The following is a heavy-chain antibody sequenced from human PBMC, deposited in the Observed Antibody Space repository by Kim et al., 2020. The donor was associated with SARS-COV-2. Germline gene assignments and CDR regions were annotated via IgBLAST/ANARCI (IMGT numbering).Heavy chain of an antibody. CDR3: AREVCENTSGDNT. D-gene: IGHD2-8*01. V-gene: IGHV4-4*01. Sequence: SETLSLTCTISGDSISGLHWWSWVRQPPGKGLEWIGEISQRGNTNHNPSLKSRVAISADKFKNQFFLELTSVTAADTAVYCCAREVCENTSGDNTWCQG. J-gene: IGHJ5*02. CDR1: GDSISGLHW. CDR2: ISQRGNT.